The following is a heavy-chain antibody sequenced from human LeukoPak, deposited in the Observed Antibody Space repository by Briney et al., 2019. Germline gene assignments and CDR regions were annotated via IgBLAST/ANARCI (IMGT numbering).Heavy chain of an antibody. Sequence: GGSLRLSCAASGFTFSSYEMNWVRQAPGKGLEWVSSISSSSSYIYYADSVKGRFTISRDNAKNSLYLQMNSLRAEDTAVYYCARDRVVRGAQSLYYWYFDLWGRGTLVTVSS. J-gene: IGHJ2*01. V-gene: IGHV3-21*01. CDR3: ARDRVVRGAQSLYYWYFDL. CDR2: ISSSSSYI. D-gene: IGHD3-10*01. CDR1: GFTFSSYE.